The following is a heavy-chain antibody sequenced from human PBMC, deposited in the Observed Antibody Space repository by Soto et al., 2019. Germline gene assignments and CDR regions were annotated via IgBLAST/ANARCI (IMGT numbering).Heavy chain of an antibody. V-gene: IGHV1-69*02. CDR3: ARGVVAATHLDY. J-gene: IGHJ4*02. Sequence: QVQLVQSGAEVKKPGSSVKVSCKASGGTFSSYTISWVRQAPGQGLEWMGRIIPILGIANYAQKFQGRVTITADKSTSTAYMELSSLRSEDTVVYYCARGVVAATHLDYWGQGTLVTVSS. CDR1: GGTFSSYT. CDR2: IIPILGIA. D-gene: IGHD2-15*01.